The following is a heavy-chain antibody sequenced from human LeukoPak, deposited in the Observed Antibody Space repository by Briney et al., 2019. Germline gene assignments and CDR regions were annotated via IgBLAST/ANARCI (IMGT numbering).Heavy chain of an antibody. Sequence: PGRSLRLSCTASGFTFGDYAMSWVRQAPGKGLEWVGFIRSKAYGGTTEYAASVKGRFTISRDDSKSIAYLQMNSLKTEDTAVYYCTRDPAGAAMLSLQDYYYGMDVWGKGTTVTVSS. D-gene: IGHD2-2*01. V-gene: IGHV3-49*04. J-gene: IGHJ6*04. CDR3: TRDPAGAAMLSLQDYYYGMDV. CDR1: GFTFGDYA. CDR2: IRSKAYGGTT.